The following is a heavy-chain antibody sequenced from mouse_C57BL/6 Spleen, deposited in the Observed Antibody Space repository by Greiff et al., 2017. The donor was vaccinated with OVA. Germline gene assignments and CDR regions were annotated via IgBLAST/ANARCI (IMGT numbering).Heavy chain of an antibody. J-gene: IGHJ2*01. V-gene: IGHV1-82*01. CDR3: AREGDYYEATGFDY. CDR1: GYAFSSSW. D-gene: IGHD1-1*01. Sequence: QVQLQQSGPELVKPGASVKISCKASGYAFSSSWMNWVKQRPGKGLEWIGRIYPGDGDTNYNGKFKGKATLTADKSSSTAYMQLSSLTSEDSAVYFCAREGDYYEATGFDYWGQGTTLTVSS. CDR2: IYPGDGDT.